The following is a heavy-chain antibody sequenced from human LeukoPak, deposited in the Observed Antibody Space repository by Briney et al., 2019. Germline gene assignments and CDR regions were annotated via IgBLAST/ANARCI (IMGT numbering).Heavy chain of an antibody. Sequence: GGSLRLSCAASRFTFSNYWMTWVRQAPGKGLEWVANIKQDGGEKYYVDSVKGRFTISRNNAKNSLYLQMNSLRAGDTAVYYCARGFGDPLDYYYYMDVWGKGTTVTVSS. D-gene: IGHD3-10*01. CDR2: IKQDGGEK. J-gene: IGHJ6*03. V-gene: IGHV3-7*01. CDR3: ARGFGDPLDYYYYMDV. CDR1: RFTFSNYW.